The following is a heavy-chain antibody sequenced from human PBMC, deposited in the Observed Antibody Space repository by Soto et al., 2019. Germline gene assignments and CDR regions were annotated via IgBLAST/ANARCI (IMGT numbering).Heavy chain of an antibody. V-gene: IGHV3-21*01. J-gene: IGHJ6*02. D-gene: IGHD1-7*01. CDR1: GFTFSSYS. Sequence: LRLSCAASGFTFSSYSMNWVRQAPGKGLEWVSSISSSSSYIYYADSVKGRFTISRDNAKNSLYLQMNSLRAEDTAVYYCARDGTLGVVPLKEVAAYYYGMDVWGQGTTVTVSS. CDR3: ARDGTLGVVPLKEVAAYYYGMDV. CDR2: ISSSSSYI.